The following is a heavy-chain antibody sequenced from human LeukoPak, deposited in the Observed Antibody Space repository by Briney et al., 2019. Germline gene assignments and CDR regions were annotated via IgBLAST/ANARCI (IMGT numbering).Heavy chain of an antibody. Sequence: GRSLRLSCAASGFTFSSYAMHWVRQAPGKGLEWVAVISYDGSNKYYADSVKGRFTISRDNSKNTLYLQMNSLRAEDTAVYYCTGHYYDSSGYFGYWGQGTLVTVSS. D-gene: IGHD3-22*01. J-gene: IGHJ4*02. CDR3: TGHYYDSSGYFGY. CDR2: ISYDGSNK. CDR1: GFTFSSYA. V-gene: IGHV3-30*04.